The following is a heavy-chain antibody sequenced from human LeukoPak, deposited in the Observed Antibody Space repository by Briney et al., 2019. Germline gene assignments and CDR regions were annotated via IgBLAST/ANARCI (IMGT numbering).Heavy chain of an antibody. J-gene: IGHJ4*02. D-gene: IGHD6-13*01. V-gene: IGHV3-74*01. CDR1: GFTFSSYW. CDR3: ARTSGSNWPVYY. Sequence: PGGSLRLSCVVSGFTFSSYWMQWVRQAPGKGLVWVSRINTDGSSTTYADSVKGRFTISRDNAKNTLFLQMNSLGAEDTAVYYCARTSGSNWPVYYWGQGTLVTVSS. CDR2: INTDGSST.